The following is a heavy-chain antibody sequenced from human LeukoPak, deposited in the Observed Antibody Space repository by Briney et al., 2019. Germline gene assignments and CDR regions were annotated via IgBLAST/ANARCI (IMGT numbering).Heavy chain of an antibody. CDR3: ARGTGAFDI. Sequence: QPGGSLRLSCVASGFTFSSHWMHWVRQAAGKGLVWVSHIKSDGSFTNYADSVKGRFTISRDNAKNTLYLQMNSLRPEDTAVYYCARGTGAFDIWGQGTKVTVSS. CDR2: IKSDGSFT. J-gene: IGHJ3*02. V-gene: IGHV3-74*01. CDR1: GFTFSSHW. D-gene: IGHD1-1*01.